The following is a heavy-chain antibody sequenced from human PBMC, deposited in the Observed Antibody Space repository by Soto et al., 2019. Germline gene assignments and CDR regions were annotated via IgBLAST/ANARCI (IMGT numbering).Heavy chain of an antibody. V-gene: IGHV2-5*02. CDR3: AHARHSLWFGELLSEYNWFDP. Sequence: SGPTLVNPTQTLTLTCTFSGFSLSTSGVGVGWIRQPPGKALEWLALIYWDDDKRYSPSLKSRLTITKDTSKNQVVLTMTSMDPVDTATYYCAHARHSLWFGELLSEYNWFDPWGQGTLVTVSS. J-gene: IGHJ5*02. CDR2: IYWDDDK. CDR1: GFSLSTSGVG. D-gene: IGHD3-10*01.